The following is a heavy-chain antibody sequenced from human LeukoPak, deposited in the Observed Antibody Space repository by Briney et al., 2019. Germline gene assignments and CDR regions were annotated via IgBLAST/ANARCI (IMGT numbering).Heavy chain of an antibody. Sequence: ASVKVSCKASGYNFTNYYIHWVRQAPGQGLEWMGIINPSSGSRPYAQKFQGRVTMTRDTSTSTVYMELSSLRSEDTAVYYCAQDYSGSYVFDYWGQGTLVTVSS. J-gene: IGHJ4*02. D-gene: IGHD1-26*01. V-gene: IGHV1-46*01. CDR1: GYNFTNYY. CDR2: INPSSGSR. CDR3: AQDYSGSYVFDY.